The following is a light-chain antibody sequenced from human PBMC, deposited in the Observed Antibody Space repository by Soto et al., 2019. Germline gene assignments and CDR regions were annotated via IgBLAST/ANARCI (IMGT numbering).Light chain of an antibody. Sequence: EIVLTQSPGTLSLSQGERATLSCRASQSVSSYLAWYQQKPGQAPRLLIYDASNRATGIPARFSGSGSGTDFTLTISRLEPEDFAVYYCQHFGGSLPVTFGQGTRWRL. CDR2: DAS. V-gene: IGKV3-20*01. CDR1: QSVSSY. J-gene: IGKJ5*01. CDR3: QHFGGSLPVT.